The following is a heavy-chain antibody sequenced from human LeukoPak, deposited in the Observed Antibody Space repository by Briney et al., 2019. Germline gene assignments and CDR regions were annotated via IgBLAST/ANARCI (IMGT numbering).Heavy chain of an antibody. J-gene: IGHJ4*02. CDR1: GGSISSYY. Sequence: SETLSLTCTVSGGSISSYYWSWIRQPPGKGLEWIGSIHHSGSTYYNPSLKSRVTISVDTSKNQFSLKLSSVTAADTAVYYCARRGSGWYYFDYWGQGTLVTVSS. V-gene: IGHV4-59*05. D-gene: IGHD6-19*01. CDR3: ARRGSGWYYFDY. CDR2: IHHSGST.